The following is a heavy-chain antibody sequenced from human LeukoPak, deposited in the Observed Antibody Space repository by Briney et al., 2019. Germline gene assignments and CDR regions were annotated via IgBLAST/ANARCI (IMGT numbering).Heavy chain of an antibody. CDR2: IYYTGST. D-gene: IGHD6-6*01. J-gene: IGHJ4*02. CDR1: GGSISNYY. CDR3: ARWGSIAVARFDY. V-gene: IGHV4-59*01. Sequence: SETLSLTCTVSGGSISNYYWSWIRQPPGEGLEWIGYIYYTGSTNYNPSLTSRVNISVDTSKNQFSLNLTSVTAADTAVYYCARWGSIAVARFDYWGQGTLATVSS.